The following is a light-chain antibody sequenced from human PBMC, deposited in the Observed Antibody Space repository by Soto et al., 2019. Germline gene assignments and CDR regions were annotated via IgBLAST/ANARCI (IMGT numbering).Light chain of an antibody. Sequence: DIPMTQSPSSLSASVGDSVTITCRASQGSRDYLAWYQQKRGKAPNLLIYGAPSLLSGDPSRISGSGSGTDLTATISSLQPEDGATYYCQKYGTAPFSFGAGTRVDI. CDR1: QGSRDY. V-gene: IGKV1-27*01. CDR3: QKYGTAPFS. J-gene: IGKJ3*01. CDR2: GAP.